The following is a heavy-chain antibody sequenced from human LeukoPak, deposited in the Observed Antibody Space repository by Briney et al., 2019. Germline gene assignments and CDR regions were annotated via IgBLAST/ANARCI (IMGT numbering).Heavy chain of an antibody. D-gene: IGHD6-25*01. V-gene: IGHV4-59*01. CDR3: AREDNSGWFDY. CDR1: GGSIGSYY. Sequence: SETLSLTCTVSGGSIGSYYWSWLRQPPGKGLEWIGYIYYTGSTDYNPSLKSRVTISVDTSKNQFSLKLSSVTAADTAVYYCAREDNSGWFDYWGQGTLVTVSS. J-gene: IGHJ4*02. CDR2: IYYTGST.